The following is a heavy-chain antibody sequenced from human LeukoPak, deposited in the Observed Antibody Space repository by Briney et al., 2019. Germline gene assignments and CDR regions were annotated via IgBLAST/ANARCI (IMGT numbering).Heavy chain of an antibody. V-gene: IGHV4-59*12. CDR3: ARLGERDY. D-gene: IGHD1-26*01. Sequence: SETLSLTCTVSGGSISSYYWSWIRQPPGKGLEWIGYIYYSGSTNYNPSLKSRVTISVDTSKNQFSLKLSSVTAADTAVYYCARLGERDYWGQGTLVTVSS. J-gene: IGHJ4*02. CDR2: IYYSGST. CDR1: GGSISSYY.